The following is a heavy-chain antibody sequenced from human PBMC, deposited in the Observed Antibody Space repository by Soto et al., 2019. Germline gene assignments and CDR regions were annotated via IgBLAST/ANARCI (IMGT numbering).Heavy chain of an antibody. CDR2: IHPDGSEA. Sequence: GGSLRLSCVVSGFTFHNFGVTWVRQAPGKGLEWVANIHPDGSEAYYVDSLKGRFTISRDNGKNSLYLQMNNLRVEDTAVYYCARERWFSPLHYYYLLDVWGQGTTVTVSS. CDR3: ARERWFSPLHYYYLLDV. V-gene: IGHV3-7*01. CDR1: GFTFHNFG. J-gene: IGHJ6*02. D-gene: IGHD2-15*01.